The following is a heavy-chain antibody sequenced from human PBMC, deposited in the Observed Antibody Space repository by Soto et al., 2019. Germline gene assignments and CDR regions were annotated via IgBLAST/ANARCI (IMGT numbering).Heavy chain of an antibody. D-gene: IGHD2-15*01. Sequence: QVQLQESGPGLVKPSQTLSLTCTVSGGSISSGDYYWSWIRQPPGKGLEWIGYIYYSGSTYYNPSRKSRVNISVDNVKNQFLLKVSFVNAADTAVYYCASSLQGCCGGSCYSGGSWGQGTLVIVSS. CDR2: IYYSGST. CDR3: ASSLQGCCGGSCYSGGS. V-gene: IGHV4-30-4*01. J-gene: IGHJ5*02. CDR1: GGSISSGDYY.